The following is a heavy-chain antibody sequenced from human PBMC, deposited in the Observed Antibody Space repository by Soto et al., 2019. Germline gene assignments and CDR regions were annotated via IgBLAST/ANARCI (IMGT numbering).Heavy chain of an antibody. J-gene: IGHJ3*01. CDR3: AREKHGTGDALDV. CDR2: INAGNGDT. V-gene: IGHV1-3*01. D-gene: IGHD1-1*01. Sequence: GASVNVSCKASGYIFTTYSLHWVRQAPGQRLEWMGWINAGNGDTKYSQNFQGRVTFTRDTSASTVYMGLNSLTSEETAVYYCAREKHGTGDALDVWGQGTMVTVSS. CDR1: GYIFTTYS.